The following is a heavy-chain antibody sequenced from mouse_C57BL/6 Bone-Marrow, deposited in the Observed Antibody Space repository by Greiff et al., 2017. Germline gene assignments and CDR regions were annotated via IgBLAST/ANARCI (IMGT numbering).Heavy chain of an antibody. CDR3: LCLYYDYLYAMDY. J-gene: IGHJ4*01. Sequence: VQLQQSGAELMKPGASVKLSCKATGYTFTGYWIEWVKQRPGHGLEWIGEILPGSGSTNYNEKFKGNATFTADTSSNTAYMQLSSLTTEDSAIYYCLCLYYDYLYAMDYWGQGTSVTVSS. D-gene: IGHD2-4*01. V-gene: IGHV1-9*01. CDR2: ILPGSGST. CDR1: GYTFTGYW.